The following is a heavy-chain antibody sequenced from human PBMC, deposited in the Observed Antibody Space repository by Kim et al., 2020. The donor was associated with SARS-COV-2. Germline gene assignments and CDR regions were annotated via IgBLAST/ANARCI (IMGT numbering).Heavy chain of an antibody. CDR1: GGSISSYY. V-gene: IGHV4-59*01. Sequence: SETLSLTCTVSGGSISSYYWSWIRQPPGKGLEWIGYIYYSGSTNYNPSLKSRVTISVDTPKNQFSLKLSSVTAADTAVYYCARGISPEGSSPVYYYYYMGVWGKGTTVTVSS. D-gene: IGHD6-6*01. CDR3: ARGISPEGSSPVYYYYYMGV. CDR2: IYYSGST. J-gene: IGHJ6*03.